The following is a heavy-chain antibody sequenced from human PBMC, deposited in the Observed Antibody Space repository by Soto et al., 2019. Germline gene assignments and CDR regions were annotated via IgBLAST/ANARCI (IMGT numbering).Heavy chain of an antibody. D-gene: IGHD3-10*01. J-gene: IGHJ5*02. CDR3: ARVLEDRLPRGATGSWFDP. CDR1: GYTFTRDG. V-gene: IGHV1-18*01. CDR2: ISAYNGNT. Sequence: GASGKVSWKGSGYTFTRDGISWGGQAPGQGGVWMGWISAYNGNTNYAQKLQGRVTMTTDTSTSTAYMELRSLRSDDTAVYYCARVLEDRLPRGATGSWFDPWGQEPWSPSPQ.